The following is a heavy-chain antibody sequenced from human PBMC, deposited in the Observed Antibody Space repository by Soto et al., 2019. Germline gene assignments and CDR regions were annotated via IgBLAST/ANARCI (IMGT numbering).Heavy chain of an antibody. J-gene: IGHJ6*02. D-gene: IGHD1-26*01. V-gene: IGHV5-10-1*01. CDR2: IDPSDSYT. CDR1: GYSFTSYW. Sequence: GESRKISCKGSGYSFTSYWISWVRQMPGKGLEWMGRIDPSDSYTNYSPSFQGHVTISADKSISTAYLQWSSLKASDTAMYYCARHFDTSGSYSEGMDVWGQGTTVTVSS. CDR3: ARHFDTSGSYSEGMDV.